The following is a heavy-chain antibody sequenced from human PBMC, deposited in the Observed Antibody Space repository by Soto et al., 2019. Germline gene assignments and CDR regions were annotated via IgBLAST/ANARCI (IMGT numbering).Heavy chain of an antibody. Sequence: QVQLQESGPGLVKPSGTLSLTCAVSGVSISSHDWWTWVRQPPGKGLEGIGESHQSGNTNYNSSLESRVTISVDKSKNQFSLTLGSATVAATAVYYCATRNGRRFYWGQGTLVTVSS. J-gene: IGHJ4*02. D-gene: IGHD2-8*01. V-gene: IGHV4-4*02. CDR1: GVSISSHDW. CDR2: SHQSGNT. CDR3: ATRNGRRFY.